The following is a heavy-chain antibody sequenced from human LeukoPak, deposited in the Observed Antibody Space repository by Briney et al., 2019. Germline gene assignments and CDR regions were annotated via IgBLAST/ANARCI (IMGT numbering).Heavy chain of an antibody. V-gene: IGHV3-30-3*01. CDR2: ISYDGSNK. CDR3: ARAPIVVVPAARDGAFDI. CDR1: GFTFSSYA. Sequence: GGSLRLSCAASGFTFSSYAMHWVRQAPGKGLEWVAVISYDGSNKYYADSVKGRFTISRDNSKNTLYLQMNSLRAEDTAVYYCARAPIVVVPAARDGAFDIWGQGTMVTVSS. J-gene: IGHJ3*02. D-gene: IGHD2-2*01.